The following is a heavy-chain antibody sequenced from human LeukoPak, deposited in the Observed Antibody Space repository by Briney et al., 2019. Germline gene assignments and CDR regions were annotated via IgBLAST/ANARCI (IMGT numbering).Heavy chain of an antibody. Sequence: SETLSLTCTVSGGSISSSSYYWGWIRQPPGKGLEWIGSIYYSGSTYYNPPLKSRVTISVDTSKNQFSLKLSSVTAADTAVYYCARVGSPGAFDYWGQGTLVTVSS. CDR1: GGSISSSSYY. V-gene: IGHV4-39*07. J-gene: IGHJ4*02. D-gene: IGHD1-26*01. CDR2: IYYSGST. CDR3: ARVGSPGAFDY.